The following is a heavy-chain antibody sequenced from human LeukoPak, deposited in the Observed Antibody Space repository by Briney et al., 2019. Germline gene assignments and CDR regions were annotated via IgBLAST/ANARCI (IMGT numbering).Heavy chain of an antibody. CDR2: IYYSGST. D-gene: IGHD1-26*01. CDR1: GGSISSYY. J-gene: IGHJ3*02. V-gene: IGHV4-59*01. Sequence: SETLSLTCTVSGGSISSYYWSWIRQPPGKGLEWIGYIYYSGSTNYNPSLKSRVTISVDTSKNQFSLKLSSVTAADTAMYYCARQEQNFDAFDIWGQGTMVTVSS. CDR3: ARQEQNFDAFDI.